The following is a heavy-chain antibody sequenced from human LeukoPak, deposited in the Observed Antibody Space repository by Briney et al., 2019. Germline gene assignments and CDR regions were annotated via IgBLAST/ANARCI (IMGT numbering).Heavy chain of an antibody. D-gene: IGHD3-10*01. CDR3: ARDSFGVRGWFDP. CDR2: INAGNGNT. Sequence: ASVKVSCKASGYTFTRYTMHWVCQAPGQRLEWMEWINAGNGNTKYSQKFQGRVTITADESTSTAYMELSSLRSEDTAVYYCARDSFGVRGWFDPWGQGTLVTVSS. CDR1: GYTFTRYT. V-gene: IGHV1-3*01. J-gene: IGHJ5*02.